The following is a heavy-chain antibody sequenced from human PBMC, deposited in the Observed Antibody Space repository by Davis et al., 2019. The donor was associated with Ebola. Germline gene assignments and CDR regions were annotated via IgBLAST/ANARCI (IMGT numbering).Heavy chain of an antibody. D-gene: IGHD2-15*01. CDR2: ISTNGETT. CDR3: VKDRFTVVVVHGGFDY. CDR1: GFTFSSYA. V-gene: IGHV3-64D*06. Sequence: GGSLRLSCSASGFTFSSYAMHWVRQAPGKGLQSVARISTNGETTYYADSVKGRFTISRDNSKDTLYLQMRNLRIDDTAVYYCVKDRFTVVVVHGGFDYWGQGTRVTVSS. J-gene: IGHJ4*02.